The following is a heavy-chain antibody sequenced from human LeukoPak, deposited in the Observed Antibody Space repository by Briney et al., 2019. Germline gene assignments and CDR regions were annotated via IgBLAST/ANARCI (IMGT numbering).Heavy chain of an antibody. J-gene: IGHJ4*02. V-gene: IGHV1-2*02. CDR2: INPNSGGT. Sequence: ASVKVSCKASGYTFTGYYMHWVRQAPGQGLEWMGWINPNSGGTNYAQKFQGRVTMTRDTSISTAYMELSGLRSDDTAVYYCARDYYDFWSGYEGPFDYWGQGTLVTVSS. D-gene: IGHD3-3*01. CDR1: GYTFTGYY. CDR3: ARDYYDFWSGYEGPFDY.